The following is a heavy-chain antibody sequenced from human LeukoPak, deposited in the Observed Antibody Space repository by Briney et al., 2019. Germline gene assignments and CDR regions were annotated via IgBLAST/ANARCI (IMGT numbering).Heavy chain of an antibody. J-gene: IGHJ4*02. CDR3: ARRAGAYSHPYDY. D-gene: IGHD4/OR15-4a*01. CDR2: VLYDGSMQ. V-gene: IGHV3-30*04. CDR1: GFPFTSYS. Sequence: GGSLRLSCAASGFPFTSYSMHWVRQAPGKGLEWVGVVLYDGSMQYYADSVKGRFTISRDNSKNTLYVQMNSLRAEDTAVYYCARRAGAYSHPYDYWGQGTLVTVSS.